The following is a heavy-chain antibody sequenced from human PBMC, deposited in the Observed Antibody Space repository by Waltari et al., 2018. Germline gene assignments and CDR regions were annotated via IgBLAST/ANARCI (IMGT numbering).Heavy chain of an antibody. CDR1: GGSISSSSYY. CDR3: ARDLRIVGATLWYFDL. J-gene: IGHJ2*01. Sequence: QLQLQESGPGLVKPSETLSLTCTVSGGSISSSSYYWGWIRQPPGKGLEWIGSIYYSGSTYYNPSLKSRVTISVDTSKNQFSLKLSSVTAADTAVYYCARDLRIVGATLWYFDLWGRGTLVTVSS. D-gene: IGHD1-26*01. V-gene: IGHV4-39*07. CDR2: IYYSGST.